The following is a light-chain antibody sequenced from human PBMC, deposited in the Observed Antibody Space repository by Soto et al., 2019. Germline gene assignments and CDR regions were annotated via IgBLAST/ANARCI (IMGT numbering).Light chain of an antibody. Sequence: QSVLTQPASVSGSPGQSITISCTGTSSDVGGYNYVSWYQQHPGKAPKLMIYDVSNRPSVVSNRFSGSKSGNTASLTISGLQAEDEADYYCSSYTSSSTGFGGGTKVTVL. CDR3: SSYTSSSTG. V-gene: IGLV2-14*01. J-gene: IGLJ3*02. CDR2: DVS. CDR1: SSDVGGYNY.